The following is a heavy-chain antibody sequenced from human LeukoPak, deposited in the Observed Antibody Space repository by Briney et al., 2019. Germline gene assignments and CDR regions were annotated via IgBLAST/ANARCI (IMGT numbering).Heavy chain of an antibody. J-gene: IGHJ4*02. D-gene: IGHD5-12*01. CDR2: IYHSGSI. Sequence: SETLSLTCAVSGGSISSGGYSWSWIRQPPGKGLEWIGYIYHSGSIYYNPSLKSRVTISVDRSKNQFSLKLSSVTAADTAVYYCARGVYSGYDGIFDYWGQGTLVTVSS. CDR1: GGSISSGGYS. CDR3: ARGVYSGYDGIFDY. V-gene: IGHV4-30-2*01.